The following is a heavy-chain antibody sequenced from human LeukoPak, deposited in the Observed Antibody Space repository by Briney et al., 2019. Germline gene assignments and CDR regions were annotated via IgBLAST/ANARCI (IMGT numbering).Heavy chain of an antibody. V-gene: IGHV4-39*07. CDR3: ARRRCSSTSCYVYRVVVNWFDP. CDR1: GGSISSSSYY. CDR2: IYYSGST. D-gene: IGHD2-2*01. J-gene: IGHJ5*02. Sequence: SETLSLTCTVSGGSISSSSYYWGWIRQPPGKGLEWIGSIYYSGSTYYNPSLKSRVTISVDTSKNQFSLKLSSVTAADTAVYYCARRRCSSTSCYVYRVVVNWFDPWGQGTLVTVSS.